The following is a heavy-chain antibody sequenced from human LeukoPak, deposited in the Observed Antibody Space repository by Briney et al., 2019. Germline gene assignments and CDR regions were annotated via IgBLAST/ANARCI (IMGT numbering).Heavy chain of an antibody. J-gene: IGHJ4*02. CDR1: GGSFSGYY. Sequence: SETLSLTCAVYGGSFSGYYWSWIRQPPGKGLEWIGEINHSGSTNYNPSLKSRVTISVDTSKNQFSLKLSSVTAADTAVYYCAFSRDFPLTAYPDYWGQGTLVTVSS. CDR2: INHSGST. D-gene: IGHD3-9*01. V-gene: IGHV4-34*01. CDR3: AFSRDFPLTAYPDY.